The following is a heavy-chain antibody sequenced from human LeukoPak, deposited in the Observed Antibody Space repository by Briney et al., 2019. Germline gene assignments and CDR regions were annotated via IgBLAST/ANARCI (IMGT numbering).Heavy chain of an antibody. Sequence: GGSLRLSCAASGFTFSSYAMSWVRQAPGKGLEWVSGISWNSDMIGYADSVKGRFTISRDNAKNSLYLQMNSLRAEDMALYYCAKSKYLGGSYDYWGQGTLVTVSS. D-gene: IGHD3-10*01. CDR2: ISWNSDMI. V-gene: IGHV3-9*03. CDR3: AKSKYLGGSYDY. J-gene: IGHJ4*02. CDR1: GFTFSSYA.